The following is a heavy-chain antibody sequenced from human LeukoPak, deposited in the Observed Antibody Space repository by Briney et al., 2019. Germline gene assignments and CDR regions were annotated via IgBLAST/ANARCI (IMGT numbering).Heavy chain of an antibody. CDR2: INANTGNP. Sequence: ASVKVSCKASGYTFVSYAINWVRQAPGQGLEWMGWINANTGNPTCAQGFTGRFVFSLDTSVTTAYLQISSLQAEDTAVYYCARECVTMVRGLIKGDCGGDYWGQGTLVTVSS. J-gene: IGHJ4*02. V-gene: IGHV7-4-1*02. CDR1: GYTFVSYA. D-gene: IGHD3-10*01. CDR3: ARECVTMVRGLIKGDCGGDY.